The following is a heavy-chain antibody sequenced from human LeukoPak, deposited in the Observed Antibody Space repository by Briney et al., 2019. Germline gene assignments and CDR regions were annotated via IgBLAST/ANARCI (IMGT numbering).Heavy chain of an antibody. D-gene: IGHD3-3*01. Sequence: GASVKVSCKASGYIFTSYAMHWVRQAPGQRLEWMGWINAGNGKTKYSQKFQGRVTITRDTSASTAYMELSSLRSEDTAVYYCARTPRDDFRSGYYTDYYYYGMDVWGQGTTVTVSS. CDR3: ARTPRDDFRSGYYTDYYYYGMDV. J-gene: IGHJ6*02. CDR1: GYIFTSYA. CDR2: INAGNGKT. V-gene: IGHV1-3*01.